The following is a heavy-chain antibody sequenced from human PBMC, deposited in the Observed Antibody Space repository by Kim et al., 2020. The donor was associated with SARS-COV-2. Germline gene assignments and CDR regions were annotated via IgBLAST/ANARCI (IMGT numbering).Heavy chain of an antibody. J-gene: IGHJ3*02. V-gene: IGHV1-46*01. CDR3: ARDHAHYYDSSGYSDAFDI. Sequence: ASVKVSCKASGYTFTSYYMHWVRQAPGQGLEWMGIINPSGGSTSYAQKFQGRVTMTRDTSTSTVYMELSSLRSEDTAVYYCARDHAHYYDSSGYSDAFDIWGQGTMVTVSS. D-gene: IGHD3-22*01. CDR1: GYTFTSYY. CDR2: INPSGGST.